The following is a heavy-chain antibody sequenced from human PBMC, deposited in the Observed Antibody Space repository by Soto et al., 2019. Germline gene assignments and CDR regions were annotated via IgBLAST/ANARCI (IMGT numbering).Heavy chain of an antibody. V-gene: IGHV3-23*01. CDR3: AKVSRNYGSGGGYY. J-gene: IGHJ4*02. CDR1: GFTFSSYA. Sequence: EVQLLESGGGLVQPGGSLRLSCAASGFTFSSYAMSWVRQAPGKGLEWVSAISGSGGSTYYADSVKGRFTISRDNSKNRLYLQMNSLRAEDTAVYYCAKVSRNYGSGGGYYWGQGTLVTVSS. CDR2: ISGSGGST. D-gene: IGHD3-10*01.